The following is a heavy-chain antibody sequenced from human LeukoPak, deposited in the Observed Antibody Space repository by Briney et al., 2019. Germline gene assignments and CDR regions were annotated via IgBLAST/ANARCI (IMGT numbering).Heavy chain of an antibody. CDR2: INHSGSP. Sequence: SETLSLTCAVYSGSFSDYYWTWIRQPPGKGLEWIGEINHSGSPNNNPSLKSRVSISFDTSKNQFSLKLTSVTAADTAVYYCARGGSSMFDPWGQGTLVTVSS. CDR3: ARGGSSMFDP. D-gene: IGHD6-6*01. J-gene: IGHJ5*02. V-gene: IGHV4-34*01. CDR1: SGSFSDYY.